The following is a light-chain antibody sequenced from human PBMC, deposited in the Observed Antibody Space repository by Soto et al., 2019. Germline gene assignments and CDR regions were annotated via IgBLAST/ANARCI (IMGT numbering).Light chain of an antibody. CDR3: QPWDTGIRV. CDR1: SGHSNYA. J-gene: IGLJ1*01. CDR2: LNSDGSH. Sequence: QSVLTQSPSASASLGASVKLTCTLSSGHSNYAIAWHQQQPEKGPRYLMKLNSDGSHRKGDGIPDRFSGSSAGAERYLTISSLQSEEEADCYRQPWDTGIRVSGTGTQLTVL. V-gene: IGLV4-69*01.